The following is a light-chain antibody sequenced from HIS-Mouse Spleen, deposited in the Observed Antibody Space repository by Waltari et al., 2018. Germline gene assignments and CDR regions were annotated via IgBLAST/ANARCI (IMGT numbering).Light chain of an antibody. V-gene: IGKV1-9*01. J-gene: IGKJ1*01. Sequence: NQFTQSPSFLSASGGDRVTNPCPARQDISRYLDWDQQKPGKAPKLLIYAASTLQSGVPSRFSGSGSGTEFTLTISSLQPEDFATYYCQQLNSYPPTFGQGTKVEIK. CDR2: AAS. CDR1: QDISRY. CDR3: QQLNSYPPT.